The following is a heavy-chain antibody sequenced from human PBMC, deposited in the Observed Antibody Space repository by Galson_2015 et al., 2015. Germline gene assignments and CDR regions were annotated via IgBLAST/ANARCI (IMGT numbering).Heavy chain of an antibody. Sequence: VKKPGESLKISCKGSGYSFTSYWIGWVRQMPGKGLEWMGIIYPGDSDTRYSPSFQGQVTISADKSTSTAYLQWSSLKASDTAMYYCASVPYDSSGLGAFDIWGQGTMVTVSS. V-gene: IGHV5-51*01. CDR1: GYSFTSYW. CDR3: ASVPYDSSGLGAFDI. D-gene: IGHD3-22*01. J-gene: IGHJ3*02. CDR2: IYPGDSDT.